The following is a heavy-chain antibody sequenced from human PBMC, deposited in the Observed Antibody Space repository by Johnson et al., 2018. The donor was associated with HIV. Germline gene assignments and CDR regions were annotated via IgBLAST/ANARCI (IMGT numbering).Heavy chain of an antibody. CDR3: ARGGVIHDAFDI. D-gene: IGHD3-3*01. J-gene: IGHJ3*02. Sequence: VQLVESWGGVVQPGRSLRLSCAASGFTFSSYGMHWVRQAPGKGLEWVAVISYDGSNKYYADSVKGRFTISRDNSKNTLYLQMNSLRAEDTAVYYCARGGVIHDAFDIWGQGTMVTLSS. CDR2: ISYDGSNK. V-gene: IGHV3-30*03. CDR1: GFTFSSYG.